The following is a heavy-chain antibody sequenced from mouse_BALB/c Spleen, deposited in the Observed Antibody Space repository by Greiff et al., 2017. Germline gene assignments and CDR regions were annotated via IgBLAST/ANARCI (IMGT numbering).Heavy chain of an antibody. J-gene: IGHJ4*01. CDR2: TWGGGST. V-gene: IGHV2-6-4*01. Sequence: VQLQESGPGLVAPSQSLSITCTVSGFSLSRYSVHWVRQPPGKGLEWLGMTWGGGSTDYNSALKSRLSISKDNSKSQVFLKMNSLQTDDTAMYYCARRGSAMDYWGQGTSVTVSS. CDR1: GFSLSRYS. CDR3: ARRGSAMDY.